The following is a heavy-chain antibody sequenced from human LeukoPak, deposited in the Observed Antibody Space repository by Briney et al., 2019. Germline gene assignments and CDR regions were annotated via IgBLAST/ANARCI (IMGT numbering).Heavy chain of an antibody. CDR2: FDPDNAER. CDR1: ESTVTEFS. CDR3: ATGQTTPVLVDTLHF. D-gene: IGHD3-3*01. Sequence: ASVKVSCKVSESTVTEFSIHWVGQAPGKGLEWMGGFDPDNAERVFARKFQGRVTMTEDTSTNTAYMELTSLGSEDTAVYYCATGQTTPVLVDTLHFWGQGTRVTVSS. V-gene: IGHV1-24*01. J-gene: IGHJ1*01.